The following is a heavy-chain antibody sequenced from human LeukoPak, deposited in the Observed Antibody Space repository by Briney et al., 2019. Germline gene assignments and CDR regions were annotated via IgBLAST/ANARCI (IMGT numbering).Heavy chain of an antibody. CDR2: IYYSGST. J-gene: IGHJ4*02. Sequence: PSETLSLTCTVSGGSISSSSYYWGWIRQPPGKGLEWIGSIYYSGSTYYNPSLKSRVTISVDTSKNQFSLKLSSVTAADTAVYYCASLSGSYYGVFDYWGQGTLVTVSS. CDR3: ASLSGSYYGVFDY. D-gene: IGHD1-26*01. V-gene: IGHV4-39*07. CDR1: GGSISSSSYY.